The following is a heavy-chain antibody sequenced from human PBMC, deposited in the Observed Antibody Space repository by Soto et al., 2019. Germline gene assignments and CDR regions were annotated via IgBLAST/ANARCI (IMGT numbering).Heavy chain of an antibody. CDR3: ARDFVITFYDSSDYHAVDAFDI. CDR1: GGSISSGDYY. CDR2: IYYSGST. J-gene: IGHJ3*02. V-gene: IGHV4-30-4*01. Sequence: SETLSLTCTVSGGSISSGDYYWSWIRQPPGKGLEWIGYIYYSGSTYYNPSLKSRVTISVDTSKNQFSLKLSSVTAADTAVYYCARDFVITFYDSSDYHAVDAFDIWGQVTMVTVSS. D-gene: IGHD3-22*01.